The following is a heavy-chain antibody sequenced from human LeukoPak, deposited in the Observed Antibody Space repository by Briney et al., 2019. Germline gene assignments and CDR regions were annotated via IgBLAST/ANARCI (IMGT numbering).Heavy chain of an antibody. D-gene: IGHD3-3*02. CDR1: GFTFSSYA. V-gene: IGHV3-23*01. CDR3: AKSISRPYYMDV. CDR2: ISGSGGST. Sequence: GGSLRLSCAASGFTFSSYAMSWVRQAPGKGLEWVSAISGSGGSTYYADSVKGRFTISRDNSKNTLYLQMNGLRAEDTAVYYCAKSISRPYYMDVWGKGTTVTVSS. J-gene: IGHJ6*03.